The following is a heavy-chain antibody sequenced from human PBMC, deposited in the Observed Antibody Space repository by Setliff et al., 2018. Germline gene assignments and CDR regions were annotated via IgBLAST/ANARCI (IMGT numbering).Heavy chain of an antibody. V-gene: IGHV3-11*04. D-gene: IGHD3-10*01. Sequence: GSLRLSCEASGFTLDDYYMTWIRQAPGKGLEWISYISSSGYTIYYANSVRGRFTISRDNAKNSLYLQMNSLRAEDSAVYYCARDGVFYAMDFWGQGTTVTVSS. CDR2: ISSSGYTI. CDR1: GFTLDDYY. CDR3: ARDGVFYAMDF. J-gene: IGHJ6*02.